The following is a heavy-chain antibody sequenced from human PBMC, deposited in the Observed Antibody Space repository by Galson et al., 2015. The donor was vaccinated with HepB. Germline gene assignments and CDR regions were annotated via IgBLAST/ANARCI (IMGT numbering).Heavy chain of an antibody. CDR3: AREEDYDNSGHREGVDY. D-gene: IGHD3-22*01. CDR1: GFTFSSYA. J-gene: IGHJ4*02. CDR2: IWSDGSNK. Sequence: SLRLSCAASGFTFSSYAMHWVRQAPGKGLEWVAVIWSDGSNKYYADSVKGRFTISRDTSKSTLYLQMNSLRAEDTAVYYCAREEDYDNSGHREGVDYWGQGTLVTVSS. V-gene: IGHV3-33*01.